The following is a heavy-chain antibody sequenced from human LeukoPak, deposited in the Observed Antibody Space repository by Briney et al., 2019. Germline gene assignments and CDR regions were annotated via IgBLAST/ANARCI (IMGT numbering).Heavy chain of an antibody. Sequence: PGGSLRLSCAASGFTFSSYAISWVRQAPGKGLEWVSGISGSGGSTYYVDSVKGRFTISRDNSKNTLYLQMNSLRAEDTAVYYCAAELSGYYDILTGYRRGMDYWGQGTLVTVSS. CDR3: AAELSGYYDILTGYRRGMDY. CDR2: ISGSGGST. J-gene: IGHJ4*02. V-gene: IGHV3-23*01. D-gene: IGHD3-9*01. CDR1: GFTFSSYA.